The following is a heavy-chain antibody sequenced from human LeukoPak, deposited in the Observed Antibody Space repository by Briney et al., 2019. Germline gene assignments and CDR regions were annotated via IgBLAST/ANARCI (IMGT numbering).Heavy chain of an antibody. J-gene: IGHJ6*02. Sequence: ASVKVSCKASGYTFTSYGISWVRQAPGQGLEWMGWISAYNGNTNYAQKLQGRVTMTTDTSTSTAYMELRSLRSDDTAVYYCARDQSRLWFGELFRYYGMDVWGQGTTVTVSS. D-gene: IGHD3-10*01. CDR3: ARDQSRLWFGELFRYYGMDV. CDR1: GYTFTSYG. CDR2: ISAYNGNT. V-gene: IGHV1-18*01.